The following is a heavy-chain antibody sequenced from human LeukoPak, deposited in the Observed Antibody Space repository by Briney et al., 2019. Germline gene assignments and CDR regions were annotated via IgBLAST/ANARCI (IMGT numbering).Heavy chain of an antibody. CDR3: ARGPYDFWSGYPLVMDV. V-gene: IGHV1-69*13. CDR1: GGTFSIYA. J-gene: IGHJ6*02. D-gene: IGHD3-3*01. CDR2: IIPIFGTA. Sequence: GASVTVSFTASGGTFSIYAISWVRQAPGQGLEWMGGIIPIFGTANYAQKFQGRVTITADESTSTAYMELSSLRSEDTAVYYCARGPYDFWSGYPLVMDVWGQGTTVTVSS.